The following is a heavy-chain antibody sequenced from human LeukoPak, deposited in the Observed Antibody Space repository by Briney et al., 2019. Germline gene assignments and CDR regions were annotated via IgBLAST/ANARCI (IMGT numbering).Heavy chain of an antibody. CDR3: ARDGATPTYYYSGMDV. CDR2: ISAYNGNT. D-gene: IGHD1-26*01. Sequence: ASVKVSCKASGYTFTSYGISWVRQAPGQGLEWMGWISAYNGNTNYAQKLQGRVTMTTDTSTSTAYMELRSLRSDDTAGYYCARDGATPTYYYSGMDVWGQGTTVTVSS. J-gene: IGHJ6*02. V-gene: IGHV1-18*01. CDR1: GYTFTSYG.